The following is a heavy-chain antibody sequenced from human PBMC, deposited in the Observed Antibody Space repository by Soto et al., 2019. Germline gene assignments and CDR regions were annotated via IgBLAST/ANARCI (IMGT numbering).Heavy chain of an antibody. V-gene: IGHV1-2*02. J-gene: IGHJ5*01. CDR1: GYTFTDYY. Sequence: QVQLVQSGAEVKKPGASVRVSCKASGYTFTDYYMHWVRQAPGQGLEWMAWINPNTGDTKYDQKFQGRVTVTRDTSNRILYMELRSLRFDDTAIYYCARKSLYGSGSSFDFWGQGTLVTVSS. CDR3: ARKSLYGSGSSFDF. CDR2: INPNTGDT. D-gene: IGHD3-10*01.